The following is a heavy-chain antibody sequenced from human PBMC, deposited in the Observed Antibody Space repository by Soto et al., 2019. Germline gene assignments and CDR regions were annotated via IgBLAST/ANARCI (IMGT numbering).Heavy chain of an antibody. D-gene: IGHD3-10*01. CDR2: ISSSSSYT. CDR3: ARRSLLWSGELSGNRFDP. CDR1: GFTFSDYY. V-gene: IGHV3-11*05. Sequence: QVQLVESGGGLVKPGGSLRLSCAASGFTFSDYYMSWIRQAPGKGLEWVSYISSSSSYTNYADSVKGRFTISRDNAKNSLYLQMNSLRAEDTAVYYCARRSLLWSGELSGNRFDPWGQGTLVTVSS. J-gene: IGHJ5*02.